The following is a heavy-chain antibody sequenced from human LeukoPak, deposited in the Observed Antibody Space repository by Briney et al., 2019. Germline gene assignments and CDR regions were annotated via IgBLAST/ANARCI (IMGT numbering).Heavy chain of an antibody. CDR2: ISGSGGST. CDR1: GFTFDDYG. D-gene: IGHD6-13*01. J-gene: IGHJ5*02. Sequence: GGSLRLSCAASGFTFDDYGMSWVRQAPGKGLEWVSAISGSGGSTYYADSVKGRFTISRDNSKNTLYLQMNSLRAEDTAVYYCAKRAHSSSWYGENWFDPWGQGTLVTVSS. V-gene: IGHV3-23*01. CDR3: AKRAHSSSWYGENWFDP.